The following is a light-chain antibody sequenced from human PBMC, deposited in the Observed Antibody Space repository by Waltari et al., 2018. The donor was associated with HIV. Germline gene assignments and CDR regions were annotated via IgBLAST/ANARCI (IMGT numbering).Light chain of an antibody. Sequence: DIQLTQSPSSLSASVGDRVTITCRASQTIRNYLHWYQQKPGRAPNLLISAASNLLSGVPSRFSGSSTGTDFILTINSLQPEDFATYYCQQTYSTPWTFGQGTQVEIK. CDR3: QQTYSTPWT. J-gene: IGKJ1*01. CDR2: AAS. V-gene: IGKV1-39*01. CDR1: QTIRNY.